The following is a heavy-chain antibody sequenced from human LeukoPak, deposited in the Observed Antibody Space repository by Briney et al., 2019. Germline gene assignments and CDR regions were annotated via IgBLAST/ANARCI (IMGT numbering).Heavy chain of an antibody. J-gene: IGHJ4*02. D-gene: IGHD4-11*01. CDR2: ISSSSSYI. CDR3: ARDQHPPTTVNPLYFDY. Sequence: PGGSLRLSCAASGFTFNNYIMNWVRQAPGKGLEWVSSISSSSSYIYYADSVKGRFTISRDNAKNSLYLQMNSLRAEDTAVYYCARDQHPPTTVNPLYFDYWGQGTLVTVSS. CDR1: GFTFNNYI. V-gene: IGHV3-21*01.